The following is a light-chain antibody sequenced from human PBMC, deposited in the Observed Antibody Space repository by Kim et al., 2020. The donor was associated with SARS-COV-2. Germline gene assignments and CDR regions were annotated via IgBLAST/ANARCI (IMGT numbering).Light chain of an antibody. J-gene: IGLJ3*02. V-gene: IGLV2-8*01. Sequence: PSITITCPRTTSDVGYDNYVSWYQQHPGKAPKLMIYEVTKRPSGVPDRFSSSKSGNTASLTVSGLQAEDEADYYCSSYASSNAWVFGGGTQLTVL. CDR1: TSDVGYDNY. CDR2: EVT. CDR3: SSYASSNAWV.